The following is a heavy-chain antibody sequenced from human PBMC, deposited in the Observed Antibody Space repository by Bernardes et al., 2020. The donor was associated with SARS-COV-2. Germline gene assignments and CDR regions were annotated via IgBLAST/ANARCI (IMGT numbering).Heavy chain of an antibody. J-gene: IGHJ4*02. CDR2: ISGSGGSR. D-gene: IGHD3-3*01. CDR1: GFAFSNYA. Sequence: GGSLRLSCAASGFAFSNYAMSWVRQAPGKGLECVSTISGSGGSRYSVDSVKGRFTISRDNSKNTLYLEMNNLRPEDTALYYCAKRVLFGGPVGYFDNWGQGTVVTVSS. CDR3: AKRVLFGGPVGYFDN. V-gene: IGHV3-23*01.